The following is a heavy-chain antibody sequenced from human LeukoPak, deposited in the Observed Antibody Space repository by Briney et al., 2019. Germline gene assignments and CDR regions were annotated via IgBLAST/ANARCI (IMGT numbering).Heavy chain of an antibody. CDR1: GYTFSSYG. Sequence: WASVKVSCKASGYTFSSYGINWVRQAPGQGLEWMGWISAYNGNTNYAQKLQGRVTMTTDTSTSTAYMELRSLRSDDTAVYYCARDHPIAAADYWGQGTLVTVSS. J-gene: IGHJ4*02. D-gene: IGHD6-13*01. V-gene: IGHV1-18*01. CDR3: ARDHPIAAADY. CDR2: ISAYNGNT.